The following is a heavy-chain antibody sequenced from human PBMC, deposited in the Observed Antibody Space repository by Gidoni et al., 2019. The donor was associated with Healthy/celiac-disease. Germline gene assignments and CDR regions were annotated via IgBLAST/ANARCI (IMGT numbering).Heavy chain of an antibody. D-gene: IGHD6-13*01. CDR3: ARDPNRRIAAAGTGEYDY. V-gene: IGHV1-69*08. CDR1: GGTFSSYT. J-gene: IGHJ4*02. CDR2: IIPILGIA. Sequence: QVQLVQSGAEVKKPGSSVKVSCKASGGTFSSYTISWVRQAPGQGLEWMGRIIPILGIANYAQKFQGRVTITADKSTSTAYMELSSLRSEDTAVYYCARDPNRRIAAAGTGEYDYWGQGTLVTVSS.